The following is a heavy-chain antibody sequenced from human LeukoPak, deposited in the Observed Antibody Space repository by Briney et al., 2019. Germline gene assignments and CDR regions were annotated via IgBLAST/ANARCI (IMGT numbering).Heavy chain of an antibody. CDR1: GFTVSSNY. CDR2: IYSGGST. V-gene: IGHV3-53*01. CDR3: AKAFGSNGYYQLPIDF. J-gene: IGHJ4*02. D-gene: IGHD3-22*01. Sequence: PGGSLRLSCAASGFTVSSNYMSWVRQAPGKGLEWVSVIYSGGSTYYADSVRGRFTISRDNSKNTLYLQLNSLRAEDTALYYCAKAFGSNGYYQLPIDFWGQGTLVTVSS.